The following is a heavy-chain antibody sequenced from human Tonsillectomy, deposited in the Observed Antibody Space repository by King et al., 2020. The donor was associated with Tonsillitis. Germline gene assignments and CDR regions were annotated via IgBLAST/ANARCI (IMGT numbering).Heavy chain of an antibody. Sequence: QLAQSGAEVKKPGESLKISCKGSRYTFTSSWIGWVRQMPGKGLELMGIIYPDDSDTRFSPSFQGQVTISADKSIRTVYLQWSSLKASDTAVYYCAIGGEHCSGGSCSAEYYFDYWGQGTLVTVSS. D-gene: IGHD2-15*01. V-gene: IGHV5-51*03. J-gene: IGHJ4*02. CDR1: RYTFTSSW. CDR2: IYPDDSDT. CDR3: AIGGEHCSGGSCSAEYYFDY.